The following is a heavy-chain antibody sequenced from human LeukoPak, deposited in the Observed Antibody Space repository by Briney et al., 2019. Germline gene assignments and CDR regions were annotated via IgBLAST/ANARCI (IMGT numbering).Heavy chain of an antibody. CDR1: GFTVSSNY. CDR3: ARSLLWFGELSWWFDP. D-gene: IGHD3-10*01. CDR2: IYSGGST. J-gene: IGHJ5*02. Sequence: GGSLRLSCAASGFTVSSNYMSWVRQAPGKGLEWVSVIYSGGSTYYADSVKGRFTISRDNSKNTLYLQMNSLRAEDTAVYYCARSLLWFGELSWWFDPWGQGTLVTVSS. V-gene: IGHV3-66*01.